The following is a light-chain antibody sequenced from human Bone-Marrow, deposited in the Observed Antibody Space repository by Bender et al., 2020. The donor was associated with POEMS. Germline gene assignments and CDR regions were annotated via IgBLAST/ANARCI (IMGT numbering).Light chain of an antibody. CDR3: VAWDASLNGWV. V-gene: IGLV3-21*02. CDR1: NIGSRS. Sequence: SYVLTQPPSVSVAPGQTARITCGGNNIGSRSVHWYQQRPGQAPLLVVYDDSDRPSGVSYRFSGSKSGTSASLAITGLQSDDEAIYFCVAWDASLNGWVFGGGTKLTVL. J-gene: IGLJ3*02. CDR2: DDS.